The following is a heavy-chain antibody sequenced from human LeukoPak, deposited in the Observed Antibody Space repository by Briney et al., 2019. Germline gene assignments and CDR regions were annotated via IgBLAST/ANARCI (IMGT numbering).Heavy chain of an antibody. Sequence: ASVKVSCTASGYTFTSYGISWVRQAPGQGLEWMGWISAYNGNTNYAQKLQGRVTMTTDTSTSTAYMELRSLRSDDTAVYYCARDSGSGWPFFFDYWGQGTLVTVSS. V-gene: IGHV1-18*01. CDR1: GYTFTSYG. CDR3: ARDSGSGWPFFFDY. J-gene: IGHJ4*02. D-gene: IGHD6-19*01. CDR2: ISAYNGNT.